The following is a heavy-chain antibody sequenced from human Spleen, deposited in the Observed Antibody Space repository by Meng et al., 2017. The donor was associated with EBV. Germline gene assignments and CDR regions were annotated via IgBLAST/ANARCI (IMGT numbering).Heavy chain of an antibody. CDR3: ARGSGDYLKLDCFDP. CDR2: INHSGST. Sequence: QGQVQQWGAGLLKPSGTLSLTGAGKGGSFSGYYWSWIRQPPGKGLEWIGEINHSGSTSYNPSLKSRVTVSVDTSKNQFSLNLTSVTAADTAIYYCARGSGDYLKLDCFDPWGQGALVTV. V-gene: IGHV4-34*01. D-gene: IGHD4-17*01. J-gene: IGHJ5*02. CDR1: GGSFSGYY.